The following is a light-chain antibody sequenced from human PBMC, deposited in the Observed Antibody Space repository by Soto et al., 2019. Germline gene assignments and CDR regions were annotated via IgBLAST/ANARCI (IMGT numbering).Light chain of an antibody. CDR3: QQYFTSPIT. CDR1: QSVSSY. J-gene: IGKJ5*01. Sequence: EIVLIQSPATLCLSPGERATFCCRASQSVSSYLAWYQQKPGQAPRLLIYAASTRATGIPARFSAWGSGTDFTLTISRVDPADFAFYYCQQYFTSPITFGQGTRLEFK. V-gene: IGKV3-11*01. CDR2: AAS.